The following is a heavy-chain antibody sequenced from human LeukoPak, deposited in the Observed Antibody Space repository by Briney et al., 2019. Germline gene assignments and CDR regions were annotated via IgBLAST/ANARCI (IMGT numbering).Heavy chain of an antibody. Sequence: ASVKVSCKASGYTFTGYYMHWVRQAPGQGVEWMGWVNPNSGGTNYAQKFQGRVTMTRDTSISTAYMELSRLRSDDTAPYHCASGRWEPYDAFDIWGQGTMVTVSS. CDR3: ASGRWEPYDAFDI. J-gene: IGHJ3*02. D-gene: IGHD1-26*01. CDR1: GYTFTGYY. CDR2: VNPNSGGT. V-gene: IGHV1-2*02.